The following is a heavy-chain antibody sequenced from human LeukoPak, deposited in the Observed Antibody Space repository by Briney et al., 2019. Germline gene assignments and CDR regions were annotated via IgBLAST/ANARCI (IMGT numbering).Heavy chain of an antibody. CDR3: ACDIGFWSVKDFDE. CDR2: INIDGTIT. V-gene: IGHV3-74*01. D-gene: IGHD3-3*01. Sequence: PGGSLRLSCAASGFIFSNYWMHWVRQAPGKGLVWVSHINIDGTITDYADSVKGRFTISRDNAKNTLYLQINSLTAEDTGIYFCACDIGFWSVKDFDEWGQGTLVTVAS. CDR1: GFIFSNYW. J-gene: IGHJ4*02.